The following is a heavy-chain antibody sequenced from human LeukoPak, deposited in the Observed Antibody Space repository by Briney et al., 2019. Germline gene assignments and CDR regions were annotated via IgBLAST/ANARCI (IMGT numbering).Heavy chain of an antibody. CDR2: INPNSGGT. V-gene: IGHV1-2*02. CDR3: AREYDSSGYSPDY. CDR1: GYTFTGYY. D-gene: IGHD3-22*01. Sequence: ASVKVSCKASGYTFTGYYMHWVRQAPGQGLEWMGWINPNSGGTNYAQKFQGRVTMTRDTSISTAYMELSRLRSDDTAVYYCAREYDSSGYSPDYWGQGTLVTVSS. J-gene: IGHJ4*02.